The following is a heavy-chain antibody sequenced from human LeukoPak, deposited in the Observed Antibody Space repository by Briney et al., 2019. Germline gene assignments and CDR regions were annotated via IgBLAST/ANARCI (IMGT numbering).Heavy chain of an antibody. D-gene: IGHD2-21*01. Sequence: PSETLSLTCTVSGGSISSYYWSWIRQPAGKGLEWIGRIYTSGSTNYNPSLKSRVTMSVDTSKNQFSLKLSSVTAADTAVYYCAIAYCGGDCYSPYYYYMDVWGQGTLVTVSS. J-gene: IGHJ6*03. V-gene: IGHV4-4*07. CDR2: IYTSGST. CDR1: GGSISSYY. CDR3: AIAYCGGDCYSPYYYYMDV.